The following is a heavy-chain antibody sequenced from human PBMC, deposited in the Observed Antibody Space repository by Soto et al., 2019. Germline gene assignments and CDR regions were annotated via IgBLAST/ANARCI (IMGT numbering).Heavy chain of an antibody. CDR1: GYTFTTYT. CDR3: AKDRQYPRDYFHY. Sequence: ASVKVSCKASGYTFTTYTLHWVRQAPGQSPEWMGWINGGTDNIRLSQKFQRRVNLTKDTSATTVYMELTSLTSEDTAVYYCAKDRQYPRDYFHYWGQGTLVTVSS. J-gene: IGHJ4*02. CDR2: INGGTDNI. V-gene: IGHV1-3*01. D-gene: IGHD4-4*01.